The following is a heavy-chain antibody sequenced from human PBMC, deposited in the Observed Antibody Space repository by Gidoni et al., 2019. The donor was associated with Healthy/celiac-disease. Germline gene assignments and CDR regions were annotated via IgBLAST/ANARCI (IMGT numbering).Heavy chain of an antibody. J-gene: IGHJ4*02. V-gene: IGHV4-34*01. Sequence: QVQLQQWGAGLLKPSETLSLTCAVYGGSFSGYYWSWIRQPPGKGLEWIGEINHSGSTNYNPSLKSRVTISVDTSKNQFSLKLSSVTAADTAVYYCARGAGGYCSGGSCYSKYYFDYWGQGTLVTVSS. D-gene: IGHD2-15*01. CDR3: ARGAGGYCSGGSCYSKYYFDY. CDR2: INHSGST. CDR1: GGSFSGYY.